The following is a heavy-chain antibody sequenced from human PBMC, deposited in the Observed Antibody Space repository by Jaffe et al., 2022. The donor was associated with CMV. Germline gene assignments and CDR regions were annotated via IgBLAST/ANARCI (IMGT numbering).Heavy chain of an antibody. CDR1: GFAFSNFA. J-gene: IGHJ4*02. D-gene: IGHD6-19*01. CDR2: MSGSGGII. V-gene: IGHV3-23*01. Sequence: EVQLLESGGGLVQPGGSLRLSCAASGFAFSNFAMSWVRQAPGKGLEWVSSMSGSGGIIDYADSVKGRFTISRDNSKNTVYLQMNSLRVEDTAVYHCAKGVAVAGTGDYWGQGTRVTVSS. CDR3: AKGVAVAGTGDY.